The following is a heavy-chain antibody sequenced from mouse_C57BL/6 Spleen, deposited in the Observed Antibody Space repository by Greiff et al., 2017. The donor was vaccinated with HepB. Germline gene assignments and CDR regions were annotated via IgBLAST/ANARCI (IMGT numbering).Heavy chain of an antibody. J-gene: IGHJ3*01. D-gene: IGHD2-3*01. V-gene: IGHV1-53*01. Sequence: QVQLQQPGTELVKPGASVKLSCKASGYTFTSYWMHWVKQRPGQGLEWIGNINPSNGGTNYNEKFKSKATLTVDKSSSTAYMQLSRLTSEDSAVYYCARAPIYDGYYPFAYWGQGTLVTVSA. CDR1: GYTFTSYW. CDR3: ARAPIYDGYYPFAY. CDR2: INPSNGGT.